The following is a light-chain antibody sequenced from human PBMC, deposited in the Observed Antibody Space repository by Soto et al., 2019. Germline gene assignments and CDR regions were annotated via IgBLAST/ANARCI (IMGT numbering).Light chain of an antibody. CDR3: QQYYSYLMYT. CDR2: AAS. V-gene: IGKV1-8*01. Sequence: AIRMTQSPSSLSASTGDRVTITCRASQGISSYLAWYQQKPGKAPKLLIYAASTLQSGVPSRFSGSGSGTDFTLTISRLQSEDFATYYCQQYYSYLMYTFGQGTKLEIK. CDR1: QGISSY. J-gene: IGKJ2*01.